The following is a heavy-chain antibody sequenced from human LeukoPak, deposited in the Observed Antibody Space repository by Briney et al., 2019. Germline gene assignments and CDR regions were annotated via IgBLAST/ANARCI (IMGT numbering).Heavy chain of an antibody. Sequence: ASVKVSCKASGYTFTSYYMHWVRQAPGQGLEWMGWINPNSGGTNYAQKFQGRVTMTRDTSISTAYMELSRLRSDDTAVYYCARDYGGNSGADYWGQGTLVTVSS. CDR3: ARDYGGNSGADY. V-gene: IGHV1-2*02. CDR1: GYTFTSYY. CDR2: INPNSGGT. D-gene: IGHD4-23*01. J-gene: IGHJ4*02.